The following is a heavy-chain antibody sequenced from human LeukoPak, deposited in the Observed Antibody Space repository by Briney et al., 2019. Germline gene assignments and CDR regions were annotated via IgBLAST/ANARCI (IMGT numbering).Heavy chain of an antibody. CDR3: ARAGRVWGSYRVFDY. D-gene: IGHD3-16*02. J-gene: IGHJ4*02. CDR2: INPSGGST. V-gene: IGHV1-46*01. Sequence: ASVKVSCTASGYTFTSYYMHWVRQASGQGLEWMGIINPSGGSTSYAQKFQGRVTMTRDTSTSTVYMELSSLRSEDTAVYYCARAGRVWGSYRVFDYWGQGTLVTVSS. CDR1: GYTFTSYY.